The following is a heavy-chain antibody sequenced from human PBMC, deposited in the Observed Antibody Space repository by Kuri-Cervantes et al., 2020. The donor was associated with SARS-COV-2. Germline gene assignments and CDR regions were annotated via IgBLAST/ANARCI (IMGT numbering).Heavy chain of an antibody. V-gene: IGHV3-33*08. CDR2: IWYDGSDK. J-gene: IGHJ6*02. CDR1: GFNFDDYA. D-gene: IGHD3-3*01. Sequence: GESLKISCAASGFNFDDYAMHWVRQAPGKGLEWVAVIWYDGSDKYYADSVKGRFTISRDNSKNTLYLQMNSLRAEDTAVYYCARGFGVALYGMDVWGQGTTVTVSS. CDR3: ARGFGVALYGMDV.